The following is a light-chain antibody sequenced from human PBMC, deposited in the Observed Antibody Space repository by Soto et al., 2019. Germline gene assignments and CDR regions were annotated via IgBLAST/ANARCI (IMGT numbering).Light chain of an antibody. V-gene: IGKV3-11*01. Sequence: EIVLTQSPATLSLSPGESATLSCRAGQSVVTSVAWYQQRPGQTPRLLIYDASNRAAGIPARFSGSGSGTDFTLIISSLEAEDCAVYYCQQRINWPLYTFGPGTKLEIK. J-gene: IGKJ2*01. CDR1: QSVVTS. CDR2: DAS. CDR3: QQRINWPLYT.